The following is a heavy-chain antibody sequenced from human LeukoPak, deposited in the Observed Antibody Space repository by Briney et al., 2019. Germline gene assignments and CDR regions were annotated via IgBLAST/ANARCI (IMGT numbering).Heavy chain of an antibody. Sequence: GGSLSLSCTASGFTFGDYAMSWVRQAPGKGLEGVGFIRSKAYGGTTEYAASVKGRFTISRDDSKSIAYLQMNSLKTEDTAVYYCGIAVADLFDYWGQGTLVTVSS. CDR2: IRSKAYGGTT. J-gene: IGHJ4*02. CDR1: GFTFGDYA. V-gene: IGHV3-49*04. D-gene: IGHD6-19*01. CDR3: GIAVADLFDY.